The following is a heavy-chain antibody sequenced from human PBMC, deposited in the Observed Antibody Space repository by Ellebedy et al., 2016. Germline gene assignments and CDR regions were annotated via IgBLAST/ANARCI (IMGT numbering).Heavy chain of an antibody. D-gene: IGHD6-13*01. Sequence: SQTLSLTXXVYGGSFSGYYWSWIRQPPGKGLEWIGEINHSGSTNYNPSLKSRVTISVDTSKNQFSLKLSSVTAADTAVYYCARSLSSLTIAAAGTAWFNPWGQGTLVTVSS. CDR3: ARSLSSLTIAAAGTAWFNP. CDR1: GGSFSGYY. V-gene: IGHV4-34*01. J-gene: IGHJ5*02. CDR2: INHSGST.